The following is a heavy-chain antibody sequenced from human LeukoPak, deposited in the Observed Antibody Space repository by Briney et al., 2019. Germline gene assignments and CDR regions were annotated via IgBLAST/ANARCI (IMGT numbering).Heavy chain of an antibody. D-gene: IGHD3-10*01. J-gene: IGHJ3*02. CDR1: GFAFSSYW. Sequence: TGGSLRLSCAASGFAFSSYWMHWVRQAPGKGLVWVSRINTDGSSTSYADSVKGRFTISRDNAKNTLYLQMNSLRAEDTAVYYCARVRGSGSGRNAFDIWGQGTMVTVSS. CDR3: ARVRGSGSGRNAFDI. V-gene: IGHV3-74*01. CDR2: INTDGSST.